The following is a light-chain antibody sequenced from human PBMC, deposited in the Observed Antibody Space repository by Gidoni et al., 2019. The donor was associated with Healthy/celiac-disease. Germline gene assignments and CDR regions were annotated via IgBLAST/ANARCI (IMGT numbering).Light chain of an antibody. CDR1: QSVSSN. Sequence: EIVMMQSPATLSVSPGERATLSCRASQSVSSNLAWYQQKPGQAPRLLIYGASTRATGIPARFSGSGSGTEVTLTISSLQSEDFAVYYCQQYNKWPPITFGQGTRLEIK. CDR2: GAS. V-gene: IGKV3-15*01. J-gene: IGKJ5*01. CDR3: QQYNKWPPIT.